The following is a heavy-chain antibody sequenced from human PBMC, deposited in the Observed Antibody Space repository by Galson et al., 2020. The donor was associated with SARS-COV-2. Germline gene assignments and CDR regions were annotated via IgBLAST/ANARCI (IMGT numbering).Heavy chain of an antibody. D-gene: IGHD3-10*01. CDR1: GGSFSGYY. V-gene: IGHV4-34*01. J-gene: IGHJ4*02. CDR3: ARHAWFGELLAPFDY. CDR2: INSSGST. Sequence: SQTLSLTCAVYGGSFSGYYWSWIRQPPGKGLEWIGEINSSGSTNYNPSLKSQVTISVDTSKDQFSLRLSSVTAADTAVYYCARHAWFGELLAPFDYWGRGTLVTVS.